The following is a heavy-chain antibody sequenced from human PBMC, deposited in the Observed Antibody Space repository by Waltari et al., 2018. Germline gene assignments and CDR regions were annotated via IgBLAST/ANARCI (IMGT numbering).Heavy chain of an antibody. Sequence: QVQLVQSGAEVKKPGSSVKVSCKASGGTFSSYTISWVRQAPGQGLEWMGRIIPILVIANSAQKFQGRVTITADKSTSTAYMELSSLRSEDTAVYYCARARGGGLTVTEYYFDYWGQGTLVIVSS. D-gene: IGHD4-17*01. CDR2: IIPILVIA. J-gene: IGHJ4*02. V-gene: IGHV1-69*02. CDR3: ARARGGGLTVTEYYFDY. CDR1: GGTFSSYT.